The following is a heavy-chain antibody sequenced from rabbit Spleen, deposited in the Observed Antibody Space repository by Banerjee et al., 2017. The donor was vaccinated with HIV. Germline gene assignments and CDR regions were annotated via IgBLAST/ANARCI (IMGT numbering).Heavy chain of an antibody. CDR3: ARDLVAVIGWNFNL. Sequence: EESGGDLVKPEGSLTLTCTASGFSFSSSYWICWVRQAPGKGLEWIACIYAGSSGFTYFASWAKGRFIMSRISSTTVTLQMTSLTAADTATYFCARDLVAVIGWNFNLWGQGTLVTVS. D-gene: IGHD1-1*01. CDR1: GFSFSSSYW. V-gene: IGHV1S45*01. CDR2: IYAGSSGFT. J-gene: IGHJ4*01.